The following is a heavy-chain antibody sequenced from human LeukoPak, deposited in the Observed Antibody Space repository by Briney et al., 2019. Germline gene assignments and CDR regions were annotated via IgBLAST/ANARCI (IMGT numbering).Heavy chain of an antibody. J-gene: IGHJ6*03. CDR1: GYTFTGYY. D-gene: IGHD3-10*02. Sequence: ASVKVSCKASGYTFTGYYMHWVRQAPGQGLEWMGWINPNSGGTNYAQKFRGRVTMTRDTSISTAYMELSRLRSDDTAVYYCARELRAVFGSYYYYYMDVWGKGTTVTVSS. CDR3: ARELRAVFGSYYYYYMDV. V-gene: IGHV1-2*02. CDR2: INPNSGGT.